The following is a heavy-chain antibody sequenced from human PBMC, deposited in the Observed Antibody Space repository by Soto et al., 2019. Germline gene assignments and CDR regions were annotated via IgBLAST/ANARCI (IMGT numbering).Heavy chain of an antibody. Sequence: PSETLSVTCTVSGGSISSYYLSWIRQPPGKGLEWIGYIYYSGSTNYNPSLKSRVTISVDTSKNQFSLKLSSVTAADTAVYYCARVGAATGFDDWGQRTADPVSP. D-gene: IGHD2-15*01. V-gene: IGHV4-59*01. CDR2: IYYSGST. CDR3: ARVGAATGFDD. CDR1: GGSISSYY. J-gene: IGHJ4*02.